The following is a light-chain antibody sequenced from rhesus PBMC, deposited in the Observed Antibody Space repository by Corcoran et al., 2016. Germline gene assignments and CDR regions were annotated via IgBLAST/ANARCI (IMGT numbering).Light chain of an antibody. V-gene: IGKV2-104*02. CDR3: RQALEFPWT. CDR1: QSLLDSEDGNPY. Sequence: DIVMAQTPLSLPVTPGEPASISFRSSQSLLDSEDGNPYLYWYLPKPGQSPQILIYGVSNRASVVPERFGGRGSASDCTLKISRVEAEDVGCYYGRQALEFPWTFGQGTKVEIK. J-gene: IGKJ1*01. CDR2: GVS.